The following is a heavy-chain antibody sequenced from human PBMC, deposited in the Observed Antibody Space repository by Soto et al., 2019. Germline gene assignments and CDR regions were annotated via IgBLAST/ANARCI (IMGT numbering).Heavy chain of an antibody. CDR1: GFTFSNYA. V-gene: IGHV3-30-3*01. Sequence: HPGGSLRLSCAASGFTFSNYAMHWVRQASGKGLEWVAIISFDGSNEHYADSVQGRFTISRDNSENTLYLQMNSLRADDTAVYYCARPAATVIYSSGMDVWGQGTTVTVSS. CDR2: ISFDGSNE. CDR3: ARPAATVIYSSGMDV. D-gene: IGHD2-2*01. J-gene: IGHJ6*02.